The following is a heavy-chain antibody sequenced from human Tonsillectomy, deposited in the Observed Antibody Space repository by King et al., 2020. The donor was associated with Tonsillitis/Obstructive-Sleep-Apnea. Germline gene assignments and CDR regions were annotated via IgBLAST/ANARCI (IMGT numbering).Heavy chain of an antibody. V-gene: IGHV3-33*01. CDR1: GFTFSSYG. D-gene: IGHD3-16*02. Sequence: VQLVESGGGVVQPGRSLRLSCAASGFTFSSYGMHWVRQAPGKGLEWVAVIWYDGSNKYYADSVKGRFTISRDNSKNTLYLQMNSLRAEDTAVYYCARGLYDYVWGSYRRSKSDFNYWGQGTLVTVSS. CDR2: IWYDGSNK. J-gene: IGHJ4*02. CDR3: ARGLYDYVWGSYRRSKSDFNY.